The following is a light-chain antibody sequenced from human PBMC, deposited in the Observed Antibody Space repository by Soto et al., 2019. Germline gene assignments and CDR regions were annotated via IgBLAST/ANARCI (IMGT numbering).Light chain of an antibody. J-gene: IGKJ4*01. CDR3: QPYNDWPLT. CDR1: QGIGDT. CDR2: DTS. V-gene: IGKV3-15*01. Sequence: VMRQSQGTLSVSPGEGAPLSCRASQGIGDTLAWYQHKPGQTPRLLINDTSTRATGVPTRFSGSRSGAEFTLTINSLQSEDFAVYVCQPYNDWPLTCGGGTKVDIK.